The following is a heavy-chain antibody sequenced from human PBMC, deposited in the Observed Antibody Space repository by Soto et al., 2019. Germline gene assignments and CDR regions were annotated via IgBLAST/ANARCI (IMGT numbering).Heavy chain of an antibody. J-gene: IGHJ6*02. CDR1: GGTLSSSA. Sequence: APVKVSCKASGGTLSSSAISWVLQAPGQRLEWMGGIVPIFGTANDAQKFQGRVTITADESTSTAYMELSSLRSEDTAVYYCANFPRYCSSTSCYMDGMDVWGQGTTVTVS. CDR2: IVPIFGTA. D-gene: IGHD2-2*02. CDR3: ANFPRYCSSTSCYMDGMDV. V-gene: IGHV1-69*13.